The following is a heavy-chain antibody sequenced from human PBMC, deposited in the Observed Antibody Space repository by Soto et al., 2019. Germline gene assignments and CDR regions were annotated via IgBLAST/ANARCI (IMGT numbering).Heavy chain of an antibody. D-gene: IGHD3-16*01. V-gene: IGHV1-3*01. Sequence: ASVKVSCKASGYSFTDYAIHWVRQAPGQRPEWMGWINGGSGDTKYTQRFQGGVTFSRDASANTAYMELTSLRSEDTAVYFCVCVDLGDYWGQGTLVTVSS. J-gene: IGHJ4*02. CDR2: INGGSGDT. CDR3: VCVDLGDY. CDR1: GYSFTDYA.